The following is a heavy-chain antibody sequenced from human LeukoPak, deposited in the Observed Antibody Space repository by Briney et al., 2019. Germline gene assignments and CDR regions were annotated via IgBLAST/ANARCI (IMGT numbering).Heavy chain of an antibody. Sequence: SETLSLTCTVSGGSITTGNYYWGWIRQPPGKGLECIGSITYSGGTYYNPSLGSRVTISVDTSKNQFSLKVSSVTAADTAVYYCARHPNWFDPWGQGTLVTVSS. CDR2: ITYSGGT. CDR3: ARHPNWFDP. V-gene: IGHV4-39*01. J-gene: IGHJ5*02. CDR1: GGSITTGNYY.